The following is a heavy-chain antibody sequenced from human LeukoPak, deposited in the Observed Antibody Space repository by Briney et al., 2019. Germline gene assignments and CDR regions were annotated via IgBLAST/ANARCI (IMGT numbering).Heavy chain of an antibody. J-gene: IGHJ5*02. CDR3: ARYELSGSGWYRWVNWFDP. V-gene: IGHV4-4*09. CDR1: GGSISSYY. Sequence: PSETLSLTCTVSGGSISSYYWSWIRQPPGKGLEWIGYIYTSGSTNYNPSLKSRVTISVDTSKNQFSLKLSSVTAADTAVYYCARYELSGSGWYRWVNWFDPWGQGTLVTVSS. CDR2: IYTSGST. D-gene: IGHD6-19*01.